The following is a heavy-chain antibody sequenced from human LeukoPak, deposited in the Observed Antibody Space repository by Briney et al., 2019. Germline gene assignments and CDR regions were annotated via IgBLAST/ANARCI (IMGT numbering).Heavy chain of an antibody. Sequence: PSETLSLTCTVSGDSISRNYYWGWIRQPPGKGLEWIGSLYDGESIYYNPSLKSRLTISVDTSKNQFSLKLTSVTAAATAVYYCATIVIHKGSGSFYNIRDWGQGTLVAVSS. CDR1: GDSISRNYY. CDR2: LYDGESI. J-gene: IGHJ1*01. V-gene: IGHV4-39*07. D-gene: IGHD3-10*01. CDR3: ATIVIHKGSGSFYNIRD.